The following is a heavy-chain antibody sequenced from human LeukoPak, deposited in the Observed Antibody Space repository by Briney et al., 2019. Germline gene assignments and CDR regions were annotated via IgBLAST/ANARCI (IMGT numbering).Heavy chain of an antibody. CDR1: GYTFTSYG. CDR3: ARLGPTYYYDSSGSGQLDY. CDR2: ISAYNGNT. J-gene: IGHJ4*02. D-gene: IGHD3-22*01. V-gene: IGHV1-18*01. Sequence: ASVKVSCKASGYTFTSYGISWVRQAPGQGLEWMGWISAYNGNTNYAQKLQGRVTMTTDTSTSTAHMELRSLRSDDTAVYYCARLGPTYYYDSSGSGQLDYWGQGTLVTVSS.